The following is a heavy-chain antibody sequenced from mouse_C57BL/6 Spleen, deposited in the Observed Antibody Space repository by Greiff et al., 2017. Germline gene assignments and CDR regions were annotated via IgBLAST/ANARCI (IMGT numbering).Heavy chain of an antibody. Sequence: EVQLQQSGPELVKPGASVKISCKASGYTFTDYYMNWVKQSHGKSLEWIGDINPNNGGTSYNQKFKGKATLTVDKSSSTAYMELRSLTSEDSAVYYCARRDSSGHIYFDYWGQGTTLTVSS. D-gene: IGHD3-2*02. CDR1: GYTFTDYY. J-gene: IGHJ2*01. CDR3: ARRDSSGHIYFDY. CDR2: INPNNGGT. V-gene: IGHV1-26*01.